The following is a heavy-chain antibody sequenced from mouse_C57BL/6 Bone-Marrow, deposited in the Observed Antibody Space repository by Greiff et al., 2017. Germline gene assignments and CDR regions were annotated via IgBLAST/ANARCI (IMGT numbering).Heavy chain of an antibody. J-gene: IGHJ3*01. CDR3: AREGDSSGWFAY. CDR1: GYTFTSYW. D-gene: IGHD3-2*02. Sequence: VQLQQPGAELVKPGASVKLSCKASGYTFTSYWMHWVKQRPGQGLEWIGMIHPNSGSTNYNEKFKSKATLTVDKSSSTAYMQLSSLTSEDSAVYYCAREGDSSGWFAYWGQGTLVTVSA. V-gene: IGHV1-64*01. CDR2: IHPNSGST.